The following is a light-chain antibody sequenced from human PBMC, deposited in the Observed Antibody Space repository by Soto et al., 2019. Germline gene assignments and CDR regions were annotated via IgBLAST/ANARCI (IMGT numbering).Light chain of an antibody. CDR3: QHYNTYSGT. V-gene: IGKV1-5*03. CDR1: QSISSW. CDR2: TAS. Sequence: DIQMTQSPSILSASVGDRVTITCRASQSISSWLAWYQQKPGKAPKLLIYTASSLESGDPSRFSGSGSGTDFALTISSLQPDDFATYYCQHYNTYSGTFGPGTKVDIK. J-gene: IGKJ3*01.